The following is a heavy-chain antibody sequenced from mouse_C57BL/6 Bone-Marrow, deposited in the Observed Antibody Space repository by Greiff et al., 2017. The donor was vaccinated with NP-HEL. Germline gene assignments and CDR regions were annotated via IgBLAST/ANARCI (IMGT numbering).Heavy chain of an antibody. D-gene: IGHD1-1*01. V-gene: IGHV1-81*01. CDR2: IYPRSGNT. Sequence: SGAELARPGASVKLSCKASGYTFTSYGISWVKQRTGQGLEWIGEIYPRSGNTYYNEKFKGKATLTADKSSSTAYMELRSLTSEDSAVYFCAKRDYYYGSSVWFAYWGQGTLVTVSA. CDR1: GYTFTSYG. CDR3: AKRDYYYGSSVWFAY. J-gene: IGHJ3*01.